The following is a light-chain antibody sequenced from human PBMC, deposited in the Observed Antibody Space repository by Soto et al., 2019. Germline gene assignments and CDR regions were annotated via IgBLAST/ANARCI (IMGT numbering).Light chain of an antibody. CDR3: QQDNNWPPLT. V-gene: IGKV3-15*01. J-gene: IGKJ4*01. Sequence: EIVMTQSPAPLSVSPGERATLSCRASQSVSSNLAWYQQKPGQAPRLLIYGASTRATGIPARFSGSGSGTEFTLTISSLQSEDFAVYYCQQDNNWPPLTFGGGTKVEIK. CDR1: QSVSSN. CDR2: GAS.